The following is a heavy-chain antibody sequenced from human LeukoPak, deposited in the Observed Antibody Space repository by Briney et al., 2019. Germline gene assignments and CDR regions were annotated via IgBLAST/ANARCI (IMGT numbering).Heavy chain of an antibody. Sequence: ASVKVSCKASGYTFSNYGISWVRQAPGLGLEWMGWTSYNGNTNYAQKFQDRVTTTTDTSTTTAYRELRSLESDDTAVYYCARHGGSGWKALGYWGQGTLVTVSS. CDR1: GYTFSNYG. J-gene: IGHJ4*02. CDR2: TSYNGNT. CDR3: ARHGGSGWKALGY. V-gene: IGHV1-18*04. D-gene: IGHD6-19*01.